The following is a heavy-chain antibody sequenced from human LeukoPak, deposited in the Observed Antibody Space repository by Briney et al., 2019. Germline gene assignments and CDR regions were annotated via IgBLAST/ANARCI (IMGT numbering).Heavy chain of an antibody. D-gene: IGHD4-17*01. V-gene: IGHV3-23*01. CDR1: GFTFSSYA. CDR2: ISGSGGST. CDR3: AKDTRGSMTTTEGLFDY. J-gene: IGHJ4*02. Sequence: GGSLRLSCAASGFTFSSYAMSWVRQAPGKGLEWVSAISGSGGSTYYADSVKGRFTISRGNSKNTLYLQMNSLRAEDTAVYYCAKDTRGSMTTTEGLFDYWGQGTLVTVSS.